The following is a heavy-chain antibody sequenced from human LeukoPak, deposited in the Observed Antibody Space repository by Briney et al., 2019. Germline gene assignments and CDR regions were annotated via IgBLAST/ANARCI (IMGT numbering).Heavy chain of an antibody. CDR3: ASHYCNVGSCYFDY. Sequence: GGSLRLSCATSGFSVSDNYMSWVRQAPGKGLEWVSILYSGGTTYYADSVKGRFTISRDNSKNTVYLQMNSLTAEDTAVYYCASHYCNVGSCYFDYWGQGTLVTVSS. D-gene: IGHD2-15*01. J-gene: IGHJ4*02. CDR1: GFSVSDNY. CDR2: LYSGGTT. V-gene: IGHV3-53*01.